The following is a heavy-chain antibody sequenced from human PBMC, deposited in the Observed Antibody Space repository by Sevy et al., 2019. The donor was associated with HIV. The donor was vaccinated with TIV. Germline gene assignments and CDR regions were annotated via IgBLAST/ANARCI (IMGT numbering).Heavy chain of an antibody. Sequence: GGSLRLSCAASGFTFDDYAMHWVRQAPGKGLEWVSGISWNSGSIGYADSVKGRFTISRDNAKNSLYLQMNSLRVEVTALYYCAVGNYYDTSGSTRDWFDPWGQGTLVTVSS. CDR2: ISWNSGSI. J-gene: IGHJ5*02. CDR3: AVGNYYDTSGSTRDWFDP. D-gene: IGHD3-22*01. CDR1: GFTFDDYA. V-gene: IGHV3-9*01.